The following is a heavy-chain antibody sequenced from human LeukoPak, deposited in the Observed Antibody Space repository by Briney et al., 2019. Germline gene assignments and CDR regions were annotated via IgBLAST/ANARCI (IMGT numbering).Heavy chain of an antibody. Sequence: ASVKVSCKASGNTFTGYYMHWVRQAPGQGLEWMGWINPNSGGTNYAQKFQGWVTMTRDTSISTAYMELSRLRSDDTAVYYCARGAEAAANIELDYWGQGTLVTVSS. CDR1: GNTFTGYY. CDR2: INPNSGGT. J-gene: IGHJ4*02. D-gene: IGHD6-13*01. V-gene: IGHV1-2*04. CDR3: ARGAEAAANIELDY.